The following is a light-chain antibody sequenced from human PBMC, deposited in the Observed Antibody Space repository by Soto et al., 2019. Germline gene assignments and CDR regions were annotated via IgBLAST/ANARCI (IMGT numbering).Light chain of an antibody. J-gene: IGKJ1*01. CDR2: DGS. CDR1: QNISNY. CDR3: QQYDDWQT. V-gene: IGKV1-33*01. Sequence: DIQMTQSPSSLSASVGDSVTITCQASQNISNYLNWFQQKPGKAPNLLIYDGSKLETGVPSRFSGSGSGTEFTLTISSLQSEEFAVDYCQQYDDWQTVGHGTKVEIK.